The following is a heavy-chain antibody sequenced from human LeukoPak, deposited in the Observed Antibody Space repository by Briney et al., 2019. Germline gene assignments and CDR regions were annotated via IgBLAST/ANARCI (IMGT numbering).Heavy chain of an antibody. D-gene: IGHD3-22*01. Sequence: ASVRVSCTASGYTFTNYHIAWVRQAPGQGLEWMGWVSTNDGNTVYAQRLQGRVTMTTDTSTSVAYMELRSLTSDDTAVYYCTRAPPGMTMMTDYWGQGTLVTVSS. V-gene: IGHV1-18*01. CDR3: TRAPPGMTMMTDY. J-gene: IGHJ4*02. CDR2: VSTNDGNT. CDR1: GYTFTNYH.